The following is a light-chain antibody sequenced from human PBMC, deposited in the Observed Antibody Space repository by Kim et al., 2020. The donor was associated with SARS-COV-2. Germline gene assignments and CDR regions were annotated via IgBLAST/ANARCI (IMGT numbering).Light chain of an antibody. CDR1: QVISNN. CDR2: AAS. V-gene: IGKV1-27*01. J-gene: IGKJ1*01. CDR3: QKYNSAPLT. Sequence: VGDRVAIAWRTTQVISNNLAWYQQKPGKAPKLLIYAASALQSGGPSRFSGSAHGPDFTLTISSLQPEDVATYYCQKYNSAPLTFGQGTKVDIK.